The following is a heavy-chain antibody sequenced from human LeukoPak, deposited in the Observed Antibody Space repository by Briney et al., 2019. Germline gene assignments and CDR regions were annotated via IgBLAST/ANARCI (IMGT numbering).Heavy chain of an antibody. CDR2: IWYDGSHQ. Sequence: GGSLRLSCVVSGLKFRNYGMHWVRQAPGKGLEWVTFIWYDGSHQYYIDSVKGRFTVSRDNAKSTLYLQMDSLRAEDTAVYYCATDRNEGKYYDYWGQGTLVTVSS. D-gene: IGHD2/OR15-2a*01. V-gene: IGHV3-30*02. CDR1: GLKFRNYG. J-gene: IGHJ4*02. CDR3: ATDRNEGKYYDY.